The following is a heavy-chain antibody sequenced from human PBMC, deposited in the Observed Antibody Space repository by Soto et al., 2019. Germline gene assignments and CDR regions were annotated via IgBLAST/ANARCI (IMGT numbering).Heavy chain of an antibody. CDR2: IYYSGST. Sequence: PSETLSLTCTVSGGSISSSSYYWGWIHQPPGKGLEWIGSIYYSGSTYYNPSLKSRVTISVDTSKNQFSLKLSSVTAADTAVYYCARHLITMIVVVIPHYFDYWGQGTLVTVSS. D-gene: IGHD3-22*01. CDR3: ARHLITMIVVVIPHYFDY. J-gene: IGHJ4*02. CDR1: GGSISSSSYY. V-gene: IGHV4-39*01.